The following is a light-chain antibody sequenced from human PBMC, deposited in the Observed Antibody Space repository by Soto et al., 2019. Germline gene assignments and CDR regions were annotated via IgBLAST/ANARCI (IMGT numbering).Light chain of an antibody. Sequence: QSVLTQPPSASGTPGQRVTISCSGSSSNIGTNTVNWYQKLPGTAPTLLIHTTNERPSGVPARFSGSKSGTSASLAISGLQSEDEADYYCAGWDDGLNGRNWVFGGGTKLTVL. CDR1: SSNIGTNT. V-gene: IGLV1-44*01. CDR2: TTN. J-gene: IGLJ3*02. CDR3: AGWDDGLNGRNWV.